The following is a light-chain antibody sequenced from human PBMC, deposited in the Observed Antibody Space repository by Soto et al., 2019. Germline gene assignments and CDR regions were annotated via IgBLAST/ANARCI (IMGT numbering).Light chain of an antibody. V-gene: IGKV3-20*01. J-gene: IGKJ1*01. CDR1: QSVSSSY. Sequence: EIVLTQSPGPLSLSPGERATLSCRSSQSVSSSYLAWYQQKPGQAPRLLIYGASSRATGTPDRFSGSGSGTDFTLTISRLEPEDFAVYYCQQYGSSPRTFGQGTKVDIK. CDR3: QQYGSSPRT. CDR2: GAS.